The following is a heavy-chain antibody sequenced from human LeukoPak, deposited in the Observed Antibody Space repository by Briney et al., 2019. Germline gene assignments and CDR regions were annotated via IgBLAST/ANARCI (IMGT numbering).Heavy chain of an antibody. CDR3: ARDRVNFWSGYSTINWFDP. J-gene: IGHJ5*02. D-gene: IGHD3-3*01. V-gene: IGHV4-4*07. Sequence: PSEALSLTCTFSGGSLSRYYWSWMRHPAGKGRECIGRNYTSWSTNYNPSLKSRLTMSVDTSKNQFSLQLSSVTAADTDVYYCARDRVNFWSGYSTINWFDPWGQGTLVTVSS. CDR1: GGSLSRYY. CDR2: NYTSWST.